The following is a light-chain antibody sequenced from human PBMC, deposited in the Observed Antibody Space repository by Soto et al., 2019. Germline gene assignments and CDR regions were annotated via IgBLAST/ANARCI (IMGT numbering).Light chain of an antibody. J-gene: IGKJ1*01. Sequence: EVVLTQSPGTLSLSPGDTATLSCRASRSVPSTYLAWYQQKPGQAPRLLIYGASTRATGIPARFSGSGSGTEFTLTISSLQSEDFAVYYCQQYNNWPPWTFGQGTKVDIK. CDR1: RSVPST. V-gene: IGKV3-15*01. CDR2: GAS. CDR3: QQYNNWPPWT.